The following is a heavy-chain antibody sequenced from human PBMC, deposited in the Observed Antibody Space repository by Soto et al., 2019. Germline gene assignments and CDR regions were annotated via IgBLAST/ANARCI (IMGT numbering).Heavy chain of an antibody. V-gene: IGHV3-30-3*01. Sequence: QVQLVESGGGVVQPGRSLRLSCAASGFTFSSYAMHWVRQAPGKGLEWVALISYDGSSKYYADSVKGRFTISRDNSKNTLDLQMNSLRAEDTAVHYYGKCSSTSCHLGSDYWGQGTLVTVSS. CDR2: ISYDGSSK. D-gene: IGHD2-2*01. J-gene: IGHJ4*02. CDR3: GKCSSTSCHLGSDY. CDR1: GFTFSSYA.